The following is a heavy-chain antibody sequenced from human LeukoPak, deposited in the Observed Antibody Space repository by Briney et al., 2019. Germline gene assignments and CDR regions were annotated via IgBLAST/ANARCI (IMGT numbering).Heavy chain of an antibody. Sequence: GGSLRLSCAASGFTFSSYWMHWVRQAPGKGLVWVSRINSDGSSTSYADSVKGRFTISRDNAKNTLYLQMNSLRAEDTAVYYCARVEWYYYDSSGSKPFDYWGQGTLVTVSS. CDR3: ARVEWYYYDSSGSKPFDY. D-gene: IGHD3-22*01. J-gene: IGHJ4*02. CDR2: INSDGSST. V-gene: IGHV3-74*01. CDR1: GFTFSSYW.